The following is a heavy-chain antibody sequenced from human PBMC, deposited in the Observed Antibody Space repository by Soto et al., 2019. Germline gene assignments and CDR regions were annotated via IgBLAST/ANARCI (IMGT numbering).Heavy chain of an antibody. J-gene: IGHJ4*02. CDR1: GYSISSGYY. Sequence: SETLSLTCTVSGYSISSGYYWGWIRQPPGKGLEWIGSIYHSGSTYYNPSLKSRVTISVDTSKNQFSLKLSSVTAADTAVYYCARDGTRQQLLFDYWGQGTLVTVSS. V-gene: IGHV4-38-2*02. CDR3: ARDGTRQQLLFDY. CDR2: IYHSGST. D-gene: IGHD6-13*01.